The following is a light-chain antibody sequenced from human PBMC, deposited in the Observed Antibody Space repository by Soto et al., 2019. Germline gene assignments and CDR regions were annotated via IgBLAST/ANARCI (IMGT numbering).Light chain of an antibody. CDR1: QSVSRN. CDR3: QQYGSSPRIT. Sequence: EIVMTQSPATLSVSPGERATLSCRASQSVSRNLAWYQQKPGQTPRLLILDASSRATGIPDRFSGSGSGTDFTLTISRLEPEDFAVYYCQQYGSSPRITFGQGTRLEI. V-gene: IGKV3-20*01. J-gene: IGKJ5*01. CDR2: DAS.